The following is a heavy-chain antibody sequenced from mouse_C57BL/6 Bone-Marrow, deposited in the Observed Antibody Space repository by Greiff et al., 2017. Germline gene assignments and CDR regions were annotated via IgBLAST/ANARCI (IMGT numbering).Heavy chain of an antibody. V-gene: IGHV1-54*01. CDR2: INPGSGGT. D-gene: IGHD1-1*01. J-gene: IGHJ1*03. CDR1: GYAFTNYL. Sequence: VQLQQSGAELVRPGTSVKVSCKASGYAFTNYLIEWVKQRPGQGLEWIGVINPGSGGTNYNEKFKGKATLTADKSSSTAYMQLSSLTSEDSAVYFCARLCTTVRYFDVWGTGTTVTVSS. CDR3: ARLCTTVRYFDV.